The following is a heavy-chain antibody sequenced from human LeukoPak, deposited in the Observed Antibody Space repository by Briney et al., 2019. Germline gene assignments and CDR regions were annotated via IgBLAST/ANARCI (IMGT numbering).Heavy chain of an antibody. D-gene: IGHD6-6*01. CDR2: ITSGNYM. CDR1: GFSFSRYE. J-gene: IGHJ4*02. V-gene: IGHV3-21*01. Sequence: GGSLRLSCAASGFSFSRYEMNWVRQAPGKGLEWVSSITSGNYMYYADSVKGRFTISRDNAKNSLYLQMNSLRAEDTAVYYCAREAEGCSSSSEDYWGQGTLVTVSS. CDR3: AREAEGCSSSSEDY.